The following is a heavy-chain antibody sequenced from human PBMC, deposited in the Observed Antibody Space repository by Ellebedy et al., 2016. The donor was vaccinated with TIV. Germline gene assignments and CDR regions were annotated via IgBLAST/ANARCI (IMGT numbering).Heavy chain of an antibody. J-gene: IGHJ2*01. CDR3: ARDLREEWEIPPEGYFDL. CDR1: GYTFTSYG. CDR2: ISAYNGNP. V-gene: IGHV1-18*01. Sequence: AASVKVSCTASGYTFTSYGISWVRQAPGQGLEGMGWISAYNGNPNYAQKLQGRVTMTTDTSTSTAYMERRRLSSDNKAVYYCARDLREEWEIPPEGYFDLWGRGTLVTVSS. D-gene: IGHD1-26*01.